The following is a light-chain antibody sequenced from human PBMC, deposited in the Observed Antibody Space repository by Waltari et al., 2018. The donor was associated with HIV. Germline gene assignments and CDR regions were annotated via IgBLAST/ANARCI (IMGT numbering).Light chain of an antibody. Sequence: SSELTQDPAVSVALGQTVRITCQGDSLRGYYASWYQQKPGQAPILVIYGKNNRPSGIPDRFSGSSSGNTASLTITGAQAEDEADYYCNSRDSSVNHPRAVFGGGTKVTVL. CDR1: SLRGYY. J-gene: IGLJ2*01. CDR3: NSRDSSVNHPRAV. CDR2: GKN. V-gene: IGLV3-19*01.